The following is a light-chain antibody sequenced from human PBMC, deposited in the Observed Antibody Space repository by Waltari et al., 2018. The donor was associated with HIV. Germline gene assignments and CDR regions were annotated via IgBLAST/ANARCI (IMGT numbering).Light chain of an antibody. V-gene: IGLV1-40*01. CDR3: QSYDISLSGYV. CDR2: GHN. Sequence: QSVLTQPPSVSGAPGQRVPLSCTGRSSNIAATFDVQWYQPCPGTSPKLLIYGHNSRPSGVPDRFSGSRSDTSASLAITGLRAEDEADYYCQSYDISLSGYVFGTGTKVTVL. J-gene: IGLJ1*01. CDR1: SSNIAATFD.